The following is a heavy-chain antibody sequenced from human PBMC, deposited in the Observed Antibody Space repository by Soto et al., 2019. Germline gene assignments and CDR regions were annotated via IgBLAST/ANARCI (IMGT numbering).Heavy chain of an antibody. J-gene: IGHJ3*02. CDR3: AKGIDGSNYGDAFDI. D-gene: IGHD4-4*01. Sequence: GGSLRLSCAASGFTFSSYAMSWVRQAPGKGLEWVSAISGSGDSTYYADSVKGRFTISRDNSKNTLYLQMNSLRAEDTAVYYCAKGIDGSNYGDAFDIWGQGTMVTVSS. V-gene: IGHV3-23*01. CDR1: GFTFSSYA. CDR2: ISGSGDST.